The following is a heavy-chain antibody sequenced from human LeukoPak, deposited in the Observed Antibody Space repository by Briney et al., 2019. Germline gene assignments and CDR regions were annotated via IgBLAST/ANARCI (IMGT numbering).Heavy chain of an antibody. CDR2: IYYSGST. Sequence: SETLSLTCTVSGGSISSGGYYWSWIRQHPGKGLEWIGYIYYSGSTYYNPSLKSRVTISVDTSKNQFSLKLSSVTAADTAVYYCARIIAAYWLYYFDYWGQGTLVTVSS. V-gene: IGHV4-31*03. CDR1: GGSISSGGYY. D-gene: IGHD6-6*01. J-gene: IGHJ4*02. CDR3: ARIIAAYWLYYFDY.